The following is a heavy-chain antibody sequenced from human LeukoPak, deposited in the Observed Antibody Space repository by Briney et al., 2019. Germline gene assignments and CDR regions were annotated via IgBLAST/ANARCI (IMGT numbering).Heavy chain of an antibody. CDR2: IYYSGST. CDR3: ARHIRITMVRGVIQESDY. D-gene: IGHD3-10*01. Sequence: PSETLSLTCTVSGGSISSYYWGWIRQPPGKGLEWIGSIYYSGSTYYNPSLKSRVTISVDTSKNQFSLKLSSVTAADTAVYYCARHIRITMVRGVIQESDYWGQGTLVTVSS. V-gene: IGHV4-39*01. J-gene: IGHJ4*02. CDR1: GGSISSYY.